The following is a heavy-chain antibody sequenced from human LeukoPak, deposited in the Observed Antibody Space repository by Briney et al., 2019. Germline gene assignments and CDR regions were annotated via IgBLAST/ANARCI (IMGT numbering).Heavy chain of an antibody. Sequence: GGSLRLSCAASGFTVSSNYMSWVRQAPGKGLEWVSIIYSGDSTYYADSVKGRFTISRDNSKNTLYLQMNSLRAEDTAVYYCARAPYYYGSGSYAFDIWGQGTMVTVSS. CDR1: GFTVSSNY. J-gene: IGHJ3*02. V-gene: IGHV3-53*01. CDR3: ARAPYYYGSGSYAFDI. CDR2: IYSGDST. D-gene: IGHD3-10*01.